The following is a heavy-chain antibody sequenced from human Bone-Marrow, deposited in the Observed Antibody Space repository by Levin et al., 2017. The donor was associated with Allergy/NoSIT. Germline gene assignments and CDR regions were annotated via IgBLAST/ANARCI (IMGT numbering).Heavy chain of an antibody. Sequence: SQTLSLTCTVSGGSISSATHYWAWIRQPPGKGLEWIGSFYSSGSSYTYHNASLKSRLTISEDASKSQVSLTLVSVTAADTAVYYCARGRRFTSAGTGNWFDLWGQGTLVTVSS. J-gene: IGHJ5*02. CDR1: GGSISSATHY. D-gene: IGHD6-13*01. CDR2: FYSSGSSYT. V-gene: IGHV4-39*07. CDR3: ARGRRFTSAGTGNWFDL.